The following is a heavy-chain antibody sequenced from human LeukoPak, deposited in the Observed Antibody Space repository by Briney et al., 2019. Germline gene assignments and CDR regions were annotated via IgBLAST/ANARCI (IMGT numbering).Heavy chain of an antibody. Sequence: SETLSLTCTVSGYSIGSGHYWAWIRQPPGKGLEWIGCVYHSGTYYKSSLTSRVPISMDTSKNQFSLTLPSVTAADSAFYYCAKGSGGGGHDSWGQGTLVTVSS. CDR1: GYSIGSGHY. D-gene: IGHD4-23*01. V-gene: IGHV4-38-2*02. CDR2: VYHSGT. J-gene: IGHJ5*01. CDR3: AKGSGGGGHDS.